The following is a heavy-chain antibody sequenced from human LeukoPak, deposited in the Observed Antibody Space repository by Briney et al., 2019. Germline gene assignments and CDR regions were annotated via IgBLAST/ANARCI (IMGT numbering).Heavy chain of an antibody. J-gene: IGHJ5*02. CDR2: INSDGSRT. CDR1: KFSFSSYW. D-gene: IGHD2-8*02. V-gene: IGHV3-74*01. CDR3: ARVLTGSWDWFDP. Sequence: PGGSLRLACAASKFSFSSYWMHWVRQAPGKGLVWVSRINSDGSRTNYADSVKGRFTISRDNAKNTLYLQMSSLRAEDTAVYYCARVLTGSWDWFDPSGQGTLVTVSS.